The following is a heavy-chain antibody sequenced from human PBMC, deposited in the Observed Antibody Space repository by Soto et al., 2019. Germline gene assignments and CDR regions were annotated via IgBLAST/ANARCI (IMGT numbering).Heavy chain of an antibody. CDR2: VCYSGST. V-gene: IGHV4-59*08. CDR1: GGSIRSYC. D-gene: IGHD3-9*01. CDR3: GRLEGLATISYYFDY. Sequence: SETLSLTCTVSGGSIRSYCWTWIRQPPGKGLEWIGSVCYSGSTNYNPPLESRVTISVDKSKNQFSLKLMSLSAADTAVYYCGRLEGLATISYYFDYSGQGALVTVSS. J-gene: IGHJ4*02.